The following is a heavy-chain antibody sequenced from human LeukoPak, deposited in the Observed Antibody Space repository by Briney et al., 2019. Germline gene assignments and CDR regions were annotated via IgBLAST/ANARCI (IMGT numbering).Heavy chain of an antibody. J-gene: IGHJ3*02. CDR1: SRSFNGYY. CDR3: AKSNGYGLVDI. V-gene: IGHV4-34*01. CDR2: IDHTGST. Sequence: PSETLSLTCAVYSRSFNGYYWNWIRQSPGKGLEWIGEIDHTGSTSYSPSLRSRVTISLDTSRNQFSLKLNSVTAADTAVYYCAKSNGYGLVDIWGQGTMVTVSS. D-gene: IGHD3-10*01.